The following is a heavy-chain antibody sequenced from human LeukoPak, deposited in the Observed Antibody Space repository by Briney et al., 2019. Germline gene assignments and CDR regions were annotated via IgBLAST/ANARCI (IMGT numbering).Heavy chain of an antibody. V-gene: IGHV3-30*03. Sequence: PGGSLRLSCAASGFTFSSYGMHWVRQAPGKGLEWVAVISYDGSNKYYADSVKGRFTISRDNSKNTLYLQMNSLRAEDTAVYYCARGYRHGSGWHLLDYWGQGTLVTVSS. CDR1: GFTFSSYG. CDR3: ARGYRHGSGWHLLDY. CDR2: ISYDGSNK. D-gene: IGHD6-19*01. J-gene: IGHJ4*02.